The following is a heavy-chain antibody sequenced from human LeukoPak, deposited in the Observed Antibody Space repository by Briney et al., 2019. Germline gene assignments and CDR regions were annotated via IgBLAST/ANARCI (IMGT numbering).Heavy chain of an antibody. J-gene: IGHJ4*02. CDR1: GFTFSSYS. Sequence: GGSLRLSCAASGFTFSSYSMNWVRQAPGKGLEWVSSISSSNAYIYYSDSVKGRFTISRDNAKNSLYLQMNSLRAEDTAVYYCARVQAAYYFNTSGCYYFDYWGQGTLVTVSS. CDR3: ARVQAAYYFNTSGCYYFDY. CDR2: ISSSNAYI. V-gene: IGHV3-21*01. D-gene: IGHD3-22*01.